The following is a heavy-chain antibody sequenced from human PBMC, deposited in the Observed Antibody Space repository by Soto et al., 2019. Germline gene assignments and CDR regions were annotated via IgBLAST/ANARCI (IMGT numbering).Heavy chain of an antibody. CDR1: GFTFSSYD. V-gene: IGHV3-13*01. Sequence: GGSLRLSCAASGFTFSSYDMHWVRQATGKGLEWVSAIGTAGDTYYPGSVKGRFTISRENAKNSLYLQMNSLRAGDTAVYYCARAGYCSGGSCYLDPHFDYWGQGTQVTVSS. J-gene: IGHJ4*02. D-gene: IGHD2-15*01. CDR2: IGTAGDT. CDR3: ARAGYCSGGSCYLDPHFDY.